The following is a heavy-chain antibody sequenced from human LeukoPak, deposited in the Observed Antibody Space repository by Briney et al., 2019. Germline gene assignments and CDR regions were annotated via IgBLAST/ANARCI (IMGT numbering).Heavy chain of an antibody. CDR2: ISSLSGTI. D-gene: IGHD3-16*01. V-gene: IGHV3-48*01. CDR3: VRDQGGAVSY. Sequence: GGSLRLSCAASGFTFNSYSMNWVRQAPGKGVEWVSYISSLSGTINYADSVKGRFIISRDNAKNSMFLQMNSLRAEDTAVYYCVRDQGGAVSYWGQGTLVTVSS. J-gene: IGHJ4*02. CDR1: GFTFNSYS.